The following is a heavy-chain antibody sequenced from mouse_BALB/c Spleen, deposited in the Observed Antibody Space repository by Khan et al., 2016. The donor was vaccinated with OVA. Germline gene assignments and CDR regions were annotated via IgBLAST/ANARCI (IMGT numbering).Heavy chain of an antibody. D-gene: IGHD1-1*01. J-gene: IGHJ3*01. CDR1: GYTFTNYG. Sequence: QVQLKESGPELKKPGETVKISCKASGYTFTNYGINWVKQAPGKGLKWMGWINTNTGEPTYAEEFKGRFAFSLETSANTAYLQLNNLKNEDKATSLCARGNYNDSNSWIAYWGQGTPVTVSA. CDR3: ARGNYNDSNSWIAY. CDR2: INTNTGEP. V-gene: IGHV9-3*02.